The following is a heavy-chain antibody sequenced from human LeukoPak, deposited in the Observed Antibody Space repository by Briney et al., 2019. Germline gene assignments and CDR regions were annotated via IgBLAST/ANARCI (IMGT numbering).Heavy chain of an antibody. V-gene: IGHV3-23*01. CDR1: GFTFSSYA. Sequence: GGSLRLSCAASGFTFSSYAMSWVRQAPGKGLEWVSTINGGGVNTHYADSVGGRFTISRDNSKNTLYLQMNSLRAEDTAVYYCARDSAETVAFDIWGQGTMVTVSS. CDR2: INGGGVNT. J-gene: IGHJ3*02. D-gene: IGHD4-11*01. CDR3: ARDSAETVAFDI.